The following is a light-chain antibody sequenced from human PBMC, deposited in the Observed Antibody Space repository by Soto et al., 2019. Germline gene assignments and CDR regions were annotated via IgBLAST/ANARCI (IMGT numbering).Light chain of an antibody. V-gene: IGLV1-44*01. J-gene: IGLJ1*01. CDR2: DNN. CDR1: SSNIGRNT. Sequence: QAVLSQPPSASGTPGQRVAIACSGSSSNIGRNTVNWYQQLPGTAPKLLIYDNNRRPSGVPDRFSGSKSGTSASLAISGLQSEDEADNYCAAWDDSLTGLNVFGTGTKVTVL. CDR3: AAWDDSLTGLNV.